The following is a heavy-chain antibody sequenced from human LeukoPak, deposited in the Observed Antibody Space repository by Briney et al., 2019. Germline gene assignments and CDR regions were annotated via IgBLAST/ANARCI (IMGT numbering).Heavy chain of an antibody. CDR2: IGSSDSTT. Sequence: GGSLTLTCVGSGVIFNIYEMNWVRQAPGTGLEWLSYIGSSDSTTHYADSANGRFTISRDNARNSLYLQMNSLRVEDTAVYYCATTRRQQLVKTSYYFDYWGQGTLVTVSS. D-gene: IGHD6-13*01. CDR1: GVIFNIYE. V-gene: IGHV3-48*03. J-gene: IGHJ4*02. CDR3: ATTRRQQLVKTSYYFDY.